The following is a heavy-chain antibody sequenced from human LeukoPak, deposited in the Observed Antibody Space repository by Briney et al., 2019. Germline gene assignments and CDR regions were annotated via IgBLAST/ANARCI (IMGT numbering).Heavy chain of an antibody. CDR2: IRSKANSYAT. D-gene: IGHD1-26*01. CDR1: GFTFSGSA. Sequence: GGSLKLSCAASGFTFSGSAMHWVRQAAWKRLECVGRIRSKANSYATAYAASVKGRFTISRDDSKNTAYLQMNSLKTEDTAVYYCTSGYSGSYYRDYWGQGTLVTVSS. V-gene: IGHV3-73*01. J-gene: IGHJ4*02. CDR3: TSGYSGSYYRDY.